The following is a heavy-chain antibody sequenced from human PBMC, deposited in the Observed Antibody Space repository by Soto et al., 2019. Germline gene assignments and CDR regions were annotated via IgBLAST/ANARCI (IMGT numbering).Heavy chain of an antibody. J-gene: IGHJ5*02. CDR3: VRFTSVVFCSGGSCSDNCFDP. D-gene: IGHD2-15*01. CDR2: INHSGST. CDR1: GGSLSSYY. Sequence: SETLSLTCAVYGGSLSSYYWSWIRQPPGKGLEWIGEINHSGSTNYNPSLKSRVTLSLDTSKNQFSLKLSSVTAADTAVYYCVRFTSVVFCSGGSCSDNCFDPWGQGTLVTVSS. V-gene: IGHV4-34*01.